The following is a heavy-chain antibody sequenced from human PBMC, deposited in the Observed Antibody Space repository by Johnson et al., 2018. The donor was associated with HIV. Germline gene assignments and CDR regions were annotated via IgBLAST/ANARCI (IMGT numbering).Heavy chain of an antibody. CDR1: GFAFSSYG. Sequence: QVQLVESGGGLVQPGGSLRLSCAASGFAFSSYGMHWVRQAPGKGLEWVAIISYDGSNKYYADSVKGRFTISRDNSKNTLYLQMNSLRAEDTAVYYCARERGRIAADAFDIWGQGTMVTVSS. CDR2: ISYDGSNK. V-gene: IGHV3-30*03. J-gene: IGHJ3*02. CDR3: ARERGRIAADAFDI. D-gene: IGHD6-13*01.